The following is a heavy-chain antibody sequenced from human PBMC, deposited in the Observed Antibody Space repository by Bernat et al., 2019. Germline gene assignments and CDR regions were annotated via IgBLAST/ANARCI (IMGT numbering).Heavy chain of an antibody. D-gene: IGHD3-3*01. J-gene: IGHJ4*02. CDR1: GFTFSNYA. CDR3: AKDSHYDFWNGCYPRSFDY. CDR2: ISGSGGTT. Sequence: EVQLLESGRGLVQPGGSLRLSCAASGFTFSNYAMSWVRQAPGKGLEWVSAISGSGGTTHYADSVKGRFTISRDNSKNTLYLQMNSLRADDTAIYYCAKDSHYDFWNGCYPRSFDYWGQGTLVTVSS. V-gene: IGHV3-23*01.